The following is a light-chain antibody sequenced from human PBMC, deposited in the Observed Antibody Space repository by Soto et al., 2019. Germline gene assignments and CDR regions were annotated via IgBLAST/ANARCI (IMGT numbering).Light chain of an antibody. CDR3: TSYTSSTTNDV. V-gene: IGLV2-14*01. CDR2: EVS. J-gene: IGLJ1*01. Sequence: QSALTQPASVSGSPGQSITFSCTGTSSDIGGYNYVSWYQQHPGKAPKLMIYEVSNRPSGVSDRFSGSKSGNTASLTISGLQAEDEADYYCTSYTSSTTNDVFGTGTQLTVL. CDR1: SSDIGGYNY.